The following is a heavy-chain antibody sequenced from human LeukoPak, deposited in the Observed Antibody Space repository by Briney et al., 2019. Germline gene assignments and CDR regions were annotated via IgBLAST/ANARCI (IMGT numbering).Heavy chain of an antibody. D-gene: IGHD1-7*01. CDR1: GFTFSDEY. CDR2: INGSGNIR. V-gene: IGHV3-11*01. J-gene: IGHJ4*02. CDR3: ARDGPNWNYFEVGFANPNYFDY. Sequence: GGSLRLSCAASGFTFSDEYMNWIRQAPGRGLEWVSYINGSGNIRYYADSVKGRFTISRDNARNSLYLQMNSLTAEDTAVYYCARDGPNWNYFEVGFANPNYFDYWGQGTLVTVSS.